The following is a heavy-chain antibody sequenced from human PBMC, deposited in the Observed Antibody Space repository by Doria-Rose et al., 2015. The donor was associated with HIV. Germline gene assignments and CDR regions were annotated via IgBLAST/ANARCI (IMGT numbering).Heavy chain of an antibody. J-gene: IGHJ1*01. CDR3: ARRTQYYSVSLGYFHH. D-gene: IGHD3-16*01. CDR1: GGSFSGYY. CDR2: INHSGTT. Sequence: QVQLQQWGAGLLNPSENLSLTCAVYGGSFSGYYWSWIRQSPGKGLEWIGEINHSGTTNYNPSLVSRVTVSVDTSKNQFSLNLPSVTAADTAMYYCARRTQYYSVSLGYFHHWGQGSLVTVSS. V-gene: IGHV4-34*01.